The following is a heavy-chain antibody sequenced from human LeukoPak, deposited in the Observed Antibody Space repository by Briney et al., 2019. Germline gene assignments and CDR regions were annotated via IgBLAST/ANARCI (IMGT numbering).Heavy chain of an antibody. V-gene: IGHV4-30-2*02. J-gene: IGHJ4*02. Sequence: SETLSLTCAVSGGSISSGGYSWSWIRQPPGKGLEWIGYIYHSGSTYYNPSLKSRVTISVDRSKNQFSLKLSSVTAGDTAIYYCARDRELGYWGQGTLVTVSS. CDR3: ARDRELGY. D-gene: IGHD1-26*01. CDR2: IYHSGST. CDR1: GGSISSGGYS.